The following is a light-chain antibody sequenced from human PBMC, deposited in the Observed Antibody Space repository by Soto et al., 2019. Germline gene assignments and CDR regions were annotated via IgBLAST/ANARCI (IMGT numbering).Light chain of an antibody. CDR2: DAF. V-gene: IGKV3-11*01. CDR1: QSVSSY. J-gene: IGKJ5*01. Sequence: EIVLTQSPATLSLSPGERATLSCRASQSVSSYLVWYQQKPGQAPRLLIYDAFNRATSIPARFSGSGSGTDFTLTISSLEPEDFAVYYCQQRYNWPITFGQGTRLEIK. CDR3: QQRYNWPIT.